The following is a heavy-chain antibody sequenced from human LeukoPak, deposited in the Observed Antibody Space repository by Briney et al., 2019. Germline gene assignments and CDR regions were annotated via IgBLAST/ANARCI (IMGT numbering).Heavy chain of an antibody. CDR1: GGTFSSYA. J-gene: IGHJ5*02. Sequence: SVKVSCKASGGTFSSYATSWVRQAPGQGLEWMGRIIPIFGTANYAQKFQGRVTITTDESTSTAYMELSSLRSEDTAVYYCARDLKGIAALDWFDPWGQGTLVTVSS. CDR2: IIPIFGTA. CDR3: ARDLKGIAALDWFDP. D-gene: IGHD6-13*01. V-gene: IGHV1-69*05.